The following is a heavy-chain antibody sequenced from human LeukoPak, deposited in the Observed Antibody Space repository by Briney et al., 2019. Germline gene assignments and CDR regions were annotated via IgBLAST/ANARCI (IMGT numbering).Heavy chain of an antibody. Sequence: GASVKVSCKASGGTFSSYAISWVRQAPGQGLEWMGRIIPIFGTANYAQKFQGRVTITTDESTSTAYMELSSLRSEDTAVYYCAREGRGRLCGGDCYAPHFVYWGQGTLVTVSS. CDR2: IIPIFGTA. J-gene: IGHJ4*02. CDR1: GGTFSSYA. V-gene: IGHV1-69*05. CDR3: AREGRGRLCGGDCYAPHFVY. D-gene: IGHD2-21*02.